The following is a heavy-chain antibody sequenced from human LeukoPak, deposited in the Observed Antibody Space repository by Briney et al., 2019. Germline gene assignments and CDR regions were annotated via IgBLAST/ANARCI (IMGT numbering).Heavy chain of an antibody. CDR1: GGSISSGGYS. Sequence: SETLSLTCAVSGGSISSGGYSWSWIRQPPGKGLEWIGYIYYSGSTYYNPSLKSRVTISVDTSKNQFSLKLSSVTAADTAVYYCARAGDYYGSGSYYNSGIVVDPWGQGTLVTVSS. J-gene: IGHJ5*02. CDR2: IYYSGST. CDR3: ARAGDYYGSGSYYNSGIVVDP. D-gene: IGHD3-10*01. V-gene: IGHV4-30-4*07.